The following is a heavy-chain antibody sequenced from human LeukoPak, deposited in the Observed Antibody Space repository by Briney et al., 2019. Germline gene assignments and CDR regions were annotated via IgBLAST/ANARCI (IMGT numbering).Heavy chain of an antibody. V-gene: IGHV3-23*01. CDR3: ASDQSHDAFDI. J-gene: IGHJ3*02. Sequence: GGSLRLSCAASGFTFSSYVVNWVRQAPGKGLEWVSAISGSGGSTYYADSVKGRFTISRDNSKNTLYLQMNSLRAEDTAVYYCASDQSHDAFDIWGQGTMVTVSS. CDR2: ISGSGGST. CDR1: GFTFSSYV.